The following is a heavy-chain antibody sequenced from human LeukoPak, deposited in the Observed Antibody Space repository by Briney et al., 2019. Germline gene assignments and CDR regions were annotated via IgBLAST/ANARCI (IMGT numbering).Heavy chain of an antibody. CDR1: GFTFSSYG. J-gene: IGHJ6*02. D-gene: IGHD3-16*01. V-gene: IGHV3-33*01. Sequence: QPGGSLRLSCAASGFTFSSYGMHWVRQAPGKGLEWVAVIWYDGSNKYYADSVKGRFTISRDNSKNTLYLQMNSLRADDTAIYYCARNQQLGGHSYYYYGMDVWGQGTTVTVSS. CDR3: ARNQQLGGHSYYYYGMDV. CDR2: IWYDGSNK.